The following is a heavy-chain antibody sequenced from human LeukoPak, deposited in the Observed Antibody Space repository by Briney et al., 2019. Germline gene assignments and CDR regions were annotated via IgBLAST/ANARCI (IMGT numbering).Heavy chain of an antibody. CDR1: GGSISSSSYY. V-gene: IGHV4-39*01. D-gene: IGHD4-17*01. CDR2: IYCSGST. Sequence: SETLSLTCTVSGGSISSSSYYWGWIRQPPGKGLEWIGSIYCSGSTYYNPSLKSRVTISVDTSKSQFSLKLSSVTAADTAVYYCARQHDYGDYNAFDIWGQGTMVTVSS. CDR3: ARQHDYGDYNAFDI. J-gene: IGHJ3*02.